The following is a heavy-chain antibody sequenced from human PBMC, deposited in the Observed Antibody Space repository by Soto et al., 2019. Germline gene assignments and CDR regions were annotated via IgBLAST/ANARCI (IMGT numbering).Heavy chain of an antibody. CDR3: ARDRVWAGSPPSSYYYDSSGYSGPTDY. D-gene: IGHD3-22*01. CDR1: GYTFTSYG. J-gene: IGHJ4*02. V-gene: IGHV1-18*01. CDR2: ISAYNGNT. Sequence: ASVKVSCKASGYTFTSYGISWVRQAPGQGLEWMGWISAYNGNTNYAQKPQGRVTMTTDTSTSTAYMELRSLRSDDTAVYYCARDRVWAGSPPSSYYYDSSGYSGPTDYWGQGTLVTVSS.